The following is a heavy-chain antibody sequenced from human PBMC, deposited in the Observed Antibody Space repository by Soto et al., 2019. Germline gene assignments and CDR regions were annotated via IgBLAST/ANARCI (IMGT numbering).Heavy chain of an antibody. V-gene: IGHV3-23*01. D-gene: IGHD6-19*01. CDR3: ARGGGIAVAGTHLDY. CDR1: GFTFSSYA. J-gene: IGHJ4*02. CDR2: IGGSGAGT. Sequence: EVQLLESGGGLVQPGGSLRLSCAASGFTFSSYAMSWVRQAPGKGLEWVSGIGGSGAGTYYADSVKGRFTISRDNSKNTLYLQMSSLRAEDTAVYYCARGGGIAVAGTHLDYWGQGTLVTVSS.